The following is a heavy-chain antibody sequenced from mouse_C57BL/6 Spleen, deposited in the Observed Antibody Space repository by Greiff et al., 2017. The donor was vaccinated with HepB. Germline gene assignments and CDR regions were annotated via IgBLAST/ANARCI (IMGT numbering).Heavy chain of an antibody. J-gene: IGHJ1*03. CDR2: LYPGDGDT. CDR1: GYAFSSSW. Sequence: VQVVESGPELVKPGASVKISCKASGYAFSSSWMNWVKQRPGKGLEWIGRLYPGDGDTNYNGKFKGKATLTADKSSSTAYMQLSSLTSEDSAVYFCARKSSRNWYFDVWGTGTTVTVSS. CDR3: ARKSSRNWYFDV. V-gene: IGHV1-82*01. D-gene: IGHD1-1*01.